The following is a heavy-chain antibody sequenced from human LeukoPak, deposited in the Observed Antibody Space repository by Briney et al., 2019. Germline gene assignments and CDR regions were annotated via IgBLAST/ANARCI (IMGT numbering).Heavy chain of an antibody. CDR1: GYTFTGYY. V-gene: IGHV1-2*02. Sequence: GASVKVSCKASGYTFTGYYMHWVRQAPGQGLEWMGWINPNSGGTNYAQKFQGRVNMTRDTSISTAYMELSRLRSDDTAVYYCARSDYYDSSGYYAHYFDYWGQGTLVTVCS. J-gene: IGHJ4*02. D-gene: IGHD3-22*01. CDR2: INPNSGGT. CDR3: ARSDYYDSSGYYAHYFDY.